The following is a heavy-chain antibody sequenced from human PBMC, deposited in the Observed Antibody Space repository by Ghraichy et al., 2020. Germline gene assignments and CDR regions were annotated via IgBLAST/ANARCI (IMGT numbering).Heavy chain of an antibody. CDR1: GFTFSSYA. Sequence: GGSLRLSCAASGFTFSSYAMSWVRQAPGKGLEWVSAISGSGGSTYYADSVKGRFTISRDNSKNTLYLQLNSLRAEDTAVYYCAVMLGGYGLGTFDIWGQGTMVTVSS. J-gene: IGHJ3*02. D-gene: IGHD2-15*01. V-gene: IGHV3-23*01. CDR3: AVMLGGYGLGTFDI. CDR2: ISGSGGST.